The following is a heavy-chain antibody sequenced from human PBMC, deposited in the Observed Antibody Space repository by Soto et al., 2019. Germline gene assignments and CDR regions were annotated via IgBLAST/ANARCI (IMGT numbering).Heavy chain of an antibody. CDR1: GFTFSSYA. D-gene: IGHD3-16*02. Sequence: EVQLLESGGGLVQPGGSLRLSCAASGFTFSSYAMSWVRQAPGKGLEWVSAISGSGGSTYYADSVKGRFTISRDNPKNTLYLQMNSLRAEDTAVYYCENTDFHYDYIWGSYRLFDDWGQLTLVTVSS. CDR3: ENTDFHYDYIWGSYRLFDD. V-gene: IGHV3-23*01. J-gene: IGHJ4*02. CDR2: ISGSGGST.